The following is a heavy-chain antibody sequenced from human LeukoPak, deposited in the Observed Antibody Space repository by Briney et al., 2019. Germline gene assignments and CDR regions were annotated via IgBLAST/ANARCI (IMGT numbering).Heavy chain of an antibody. V-gene: IGHV3-23*01. D-gene: IGHD3-10*01. Sequence: GGSPRLSCAASGFTFSSYAMSWVRQAPGKGLEWVSAISGSGGSTYYADSVKGRFTISRDNSKNTLYLQMNSLRAEDTAVYYCAKDRYYYGSGSYHSSNWFDPWGQGTLVTVSS. J-gene: IGHJ5*02. CDR2: ISGSGGST. CDR1: GFTFSSYA. CDR3: AKDRYYYGSGSYHSSNWFDP.